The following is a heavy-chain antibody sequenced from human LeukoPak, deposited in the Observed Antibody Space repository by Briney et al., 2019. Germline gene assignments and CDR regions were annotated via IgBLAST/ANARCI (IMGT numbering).Heavy chain of an antibody. J-gene: IGHJ2*01. CDR2: IHTSGTT. V-gene: IGHV4-4*09. CDR3: ARLRDGETLGSYFHS. Sequence: SETLSLTCSVSGGSISSSYWTWIRQPPGKGLEWIGRIHTSGTTDYSPSLESRATIFLGASRKHFSLQLSSVTAADTAVYYCARLRDGETLGSYFHSWGRGSLVTVSS. CDR1: GGSISSSY. D-gene: IGHD4-17*01.